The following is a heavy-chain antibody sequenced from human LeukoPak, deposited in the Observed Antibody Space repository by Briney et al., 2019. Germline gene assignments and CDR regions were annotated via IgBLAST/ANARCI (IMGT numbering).Heavy chain of an antibody. J-gene: IGHJ3*02. V-gene: IGHV3-53*01. D-gene: IGHD3-22*01. Sequence: GGSLRLSCAASGFIVTSNSMSWVRQAPGTGLEWVSITYSGGSTYYADSVKGRFTISRDKSKNTLSLQMNSLRAEDTAVYYCARAGDYDSYKHAFDIWGQGTMVTVSS. CDR3: ARAGDYDSYKHAFDI. CDR2: TYSGGST. CDR1: GFIVTSNS.